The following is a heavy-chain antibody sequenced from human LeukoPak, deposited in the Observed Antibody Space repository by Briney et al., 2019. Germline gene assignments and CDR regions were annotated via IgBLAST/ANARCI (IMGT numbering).Heavy chain of an antibody. Sequence: ASVKVSCKASGYIFTNYHVHWVRQAPGQGLEWMGIINPGGGSTSYAQKFQGRVTMTRDTSTSTVYMELSSLRSEDTAVYYCARKSDNSYYFDYWGQGTLVTVSS. CDR2: INPGGGST. V-gene: IGHV1-46*01. J-gene: IGHJ4*02. CDR1: GYIFTNYH. CDR3: ARKSDNSYYFDY. D-gene: IGHD2/OR15-2a*01.